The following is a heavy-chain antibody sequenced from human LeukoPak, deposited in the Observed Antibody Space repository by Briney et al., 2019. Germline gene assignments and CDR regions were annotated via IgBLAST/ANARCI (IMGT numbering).Heavy chain of an antibody. CDR1: GYTFTGYY. CDR2: INPNSGGT. Sequence: ASVKVSCKASGYTFTGYYMHWVRQAPGQGLEWMGWINPNSGGTNYAQKFQGRVTMTRDTSISTAYMELRSLGSDDTAVYYCARDLAGATTGAIPLFDYWGQGTLVTVSS. J-gene: IGHJ4*02. V-gene: IGHV1-2*02. CDR3: ARDLAGATTGAIPLFDY. D-gene: IGHD1-1*01.